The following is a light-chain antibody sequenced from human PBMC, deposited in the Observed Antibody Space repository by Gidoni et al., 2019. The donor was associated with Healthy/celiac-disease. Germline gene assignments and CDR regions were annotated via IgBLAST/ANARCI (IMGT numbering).Light chain of an antibody. CDR1: SSNIGINY. CDR3: AAWDDSLSGWV. V-gene: IGLV1-47*01. J-gene: IGLJ3*02. Sequence: QSVLTQPPSAAGTPGQRATILCSGRSSNIGINYVYWYHQLPATAPKLLIYRNNQRPSGVPDRFSGSKSGTSASLAISGLRSEDEADYYCAAWDDSLSGWVFGGGTKLTVL. CDR2: RNN.